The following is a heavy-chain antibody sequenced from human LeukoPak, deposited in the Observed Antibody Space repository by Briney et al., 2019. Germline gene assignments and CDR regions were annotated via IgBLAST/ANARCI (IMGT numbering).Heavy chain of an antibody. J-gene: IGHJ4*02. Sequence: GGALEISCKGSGYRFTKYWIGWGRQVPGKGLEGRGCIYLGDSDTRYTPSFQGQVTLSADKSISTAYLQWSSLKASDTAMFYCARRYCSGGSCNFDYWGQGTLVTVSS. CDR3: ARRYCSGGSCNFDY. D-gene: IGHD2-15*01. V-gene: IGHV5-51*01. CDR2: IYLGDSDT. CDR1: GYRFTKYW.